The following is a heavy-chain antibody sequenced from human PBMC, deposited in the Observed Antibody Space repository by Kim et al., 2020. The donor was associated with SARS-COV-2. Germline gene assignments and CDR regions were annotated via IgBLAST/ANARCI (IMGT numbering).Heavy chain of an antibody. CDR2: LYIGGSA. Sequence: GGSLRLSCAASGFTVSTTYMTWVRQAPGKGLEWVSNLYIGGSAFYAESVKGRFTISRINFKNTLYLQMNSLRPEDTAVYYCARGGYYGSGGLDVWGQGTTVTVSS. CDR1: GFTVSTTY. CDR3: ARGGYYGSGGLDV. D-gene: IGHD3-10*01. J-gene: IGHJ6*02. V-gene: IGHV3-53*04.